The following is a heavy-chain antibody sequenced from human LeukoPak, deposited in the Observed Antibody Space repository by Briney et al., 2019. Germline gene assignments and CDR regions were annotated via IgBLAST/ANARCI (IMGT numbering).Heavy chain of an antibody. CDR3: ARLGIQLWLTADY. CDR1: GGSISSGDYY. CDR2: IYYSGST. J-gene: IGHJ4*02. V-gene: IGHV4-30-4*01. D-gene: IGHD5-18*01. Sequence: SETLSLTCTVSGGSISSGDYYWSWIRQPPGKGLERIGYIYYSGSTYYNPSLKSRVTISVDTSKNQFSLKLSSVTAADTAVYYCARLGIQLWLTADYWGQGTLVTVSS.